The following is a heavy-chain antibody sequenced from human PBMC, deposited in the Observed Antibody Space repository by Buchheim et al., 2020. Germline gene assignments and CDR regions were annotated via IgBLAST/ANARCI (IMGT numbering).Heavy chain of an antibody. V-gene: IGHV1-8*01. CDR3: ARARGIVVVTAIGWFQPGGYYYYGMDV. D-gene: IGHD2-21*02. CDR2: MNPNSGNT. Sequence: QVQLVQSGAEVKKPGASVKVSCKASGYTFTSYDINWVRQATGQGLEWMGWMNPNSGNTGYAQKFQGRVTMTRNTSISTAYMELSSLRSEDTAVYYCARARGIVVVTAIGWFQPGGYYYYGMDVWGQGTT. J-gene: IGHJ6*02. CDR1: GYTFTSYD.